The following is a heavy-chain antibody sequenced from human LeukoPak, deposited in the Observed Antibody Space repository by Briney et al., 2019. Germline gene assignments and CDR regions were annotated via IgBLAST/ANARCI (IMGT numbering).Heavy chain of an antibody. Sequence: GGSLRLSCEASGFTFSGYEMNWVRQAPGKGLEWISYICGRGITTFFADSVKGRFTIPRDDAKNLLYLQMNSLRAEDTAVYYCARERRYGSGSYYNGAYGMDVWGQGTTVTVSS. CDR3: ARERRYGSGSYYNGAYGMDV. CDR2: ICGRGITT. D-gene: IGHD3-10*01. J-gene: IGHJ6*02. V-gene: IGHV3-48*03. CDR1: GFTFSGYE.